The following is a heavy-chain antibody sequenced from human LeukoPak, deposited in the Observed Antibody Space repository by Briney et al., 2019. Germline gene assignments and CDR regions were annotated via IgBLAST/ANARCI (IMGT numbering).Heavy chain of an antibody. CDR1: GGSISSYY. V-gene: IGHV4-59*08. J-gene: IGHJ4*02. CDR2: IYYSGST. D-gene: IGHD6-19*01. Sequence: SETLSLTCTVSGGSISSYYWSWIRQPPGKGLEWIGYIYYSGSTNYNPSLKSRVTISVDTSKNQFSLKLSSVTAAGTAVYYCARPYSSGRINYWGQGTLVTVSS. CDR3: ARPYSSGRINY.